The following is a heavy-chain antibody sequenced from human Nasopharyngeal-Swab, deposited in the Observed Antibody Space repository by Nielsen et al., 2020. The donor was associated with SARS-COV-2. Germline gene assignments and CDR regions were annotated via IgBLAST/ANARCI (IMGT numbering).Heavy chain of an antibody. V-gene: IGHV3-9*01. CDR3: AKDNNPYYYDSSGYAFDI. CDR2: ISWNSGST. CDR1: GFTFDDYA. D-gene: IGHD3-22*01. Sequence: SLKISCAASGFTFDDYAMHWARQAPGKGLEWVSGISWNSGSTGYADSVKGRFTISRDNAKNSLYLQMNSLRAEDTALYYCAKDNNPYYYDSSGYAFDIWGQGTMVTVSS. J-gene: IGHJ3*02.